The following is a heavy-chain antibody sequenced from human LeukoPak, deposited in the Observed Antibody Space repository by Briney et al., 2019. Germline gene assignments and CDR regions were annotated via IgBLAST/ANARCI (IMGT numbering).Heavy chain of an antibody. CDR1: GITFSSKA. CDR3: ARGKGHDTSSTDY. D-gene: IGHD3-10*01. V-gene: IGHV3-23*01. CDR2: VSGSGGST. Sequence: GSLRLSRATSGITFSSKAMSWVRQASGKGLEWVSTVSGSGGSTYYADSVKGRFTISRDNSKNTLYLQMNSLRAEDTAVYYCARGKGHDTSSTDYWGQGTLVTVSS. J-gene: IGHJ4*02.